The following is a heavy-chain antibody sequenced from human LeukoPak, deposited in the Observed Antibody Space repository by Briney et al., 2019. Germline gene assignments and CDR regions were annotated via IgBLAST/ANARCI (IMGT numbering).Heavy chain of an antibody. V-gene: IGHV4-61*02. D-gene: IGHD2-21*02. Sequence: KASETLSLTCTVSGGSISSGSYYWSWIRQPAGKGLEWIGRIYTSGSTNYNPSLKSRVTISVDTSKNQFSLKLSSVTAADTAVYYCAREAGGDDAFDIWGQGTMVTVSS. CDR3: AREAGGDDAFDI. J-gene: IGHJ3*02. CDR2: IYTSGST. CDR1: GGSISSGSYY.